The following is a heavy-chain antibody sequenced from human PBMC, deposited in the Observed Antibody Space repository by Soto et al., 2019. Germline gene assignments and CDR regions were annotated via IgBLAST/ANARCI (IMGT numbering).Heavy chain of an antibody. J-gene: IGHJ4*02. CDR2: VSYDGSNK. CDR1: GFTFSSYA. D-gene: IGHD3-16*02. CDR3: AKALGELSPESFDY. V-gene: IGHV3-30*18. Sequence: PGGSLRLSCAASGFTFSSYAMSWVRQAPGKGLEWVAIVSYDGSNKYYADSVKGRFTVSRDNSKNTLFLQMNSLKTEDTAVYYCAKALGELSPESFDYWGQGSLVTVSS.